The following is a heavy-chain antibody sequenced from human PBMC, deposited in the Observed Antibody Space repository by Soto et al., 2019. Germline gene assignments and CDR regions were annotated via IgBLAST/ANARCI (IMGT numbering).Heavy chain of an antibody. Sequence: EVQLLESGGGLVQPGGSLGLSCEASGFTFSSYPMSWVRQAPGKGLEWISGITGGATNAYYADSVKGRVTISRDNSKNTLYLQLNSLRAEDTAVYYCAKEAARPGPCDSWGQGTLVTVSS. V-gene: IGHV3-23*01. CDR2: ITGGATNA. CDR3: AKEAARPGPCDS. CDR1: GFTFSSYP. D-gene: IGHD6-6*01. J-gene: IGHJ4*02.